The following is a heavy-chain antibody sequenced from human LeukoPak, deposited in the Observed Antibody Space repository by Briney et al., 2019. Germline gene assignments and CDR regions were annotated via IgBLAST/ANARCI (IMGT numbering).Heavy chain of an antibody. V-gene: IGHV3-15*01. CDR2: IKSKTDGGTT. Sequence: GGSLRLSCAASGFTFSNAWMSWVRQAPGKGLEWVGRIKSKTDGGTTDYAAPVKGRFTISRDDSKNTLYLQMNSLKTEDTAVYYCTTSQYYYDSSGYNYYFDYWGQGTLVTVSS. D-gene: IGHD3-22*01. CDR1: GFTFSNAW. CDR3: TTSQYYYDSSGYNYYFDY. J-gene: IGHJ4*02.